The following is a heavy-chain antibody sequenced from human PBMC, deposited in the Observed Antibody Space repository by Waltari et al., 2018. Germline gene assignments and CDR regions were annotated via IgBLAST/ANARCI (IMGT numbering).Heavy chain of an antibody. D-gene: IGHD2-8*01. CDR3: ARGRRARYCTNGACYGGRPFDY. V-gene: IGHV4-34*01. J-gene: IGHJ4*02. CDR1: GGSFSGYY. CDR2: INHSGST. Sequence: QVQLQQWGAGLLKPSETLSLTCAVYGGSFSGYYWSWLRQPPGQGLAWIGEINHSGSTNYNPSLKSRVTISVDTSKNQFSLKLSSVTAADTAVYYCARGRRARYCTNGACYGGRPFDYWGQGTLVTVSS.